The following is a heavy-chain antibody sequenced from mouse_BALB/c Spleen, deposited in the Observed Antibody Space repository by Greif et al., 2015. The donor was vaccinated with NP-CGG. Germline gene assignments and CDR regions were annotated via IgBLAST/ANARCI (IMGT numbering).Heavy chain of an antibody. V-gene: IGHV1-55*01. J-gene: IGHJ3*01. CDR1: GYNFTSYW. Sequence: VQLQQSGAELVKPGTSVKLSCKASGYNFTSYWINWVKLRPGQGLEWIGDIYPGSGSTNYNEKFKSKATLTVDTSSSTAYMQLSSLASEDSALYYCARGEAWFAYWGQGTLVTVSA. CDR3: ARGEAWFAY. CDR2: IYPGSGST.